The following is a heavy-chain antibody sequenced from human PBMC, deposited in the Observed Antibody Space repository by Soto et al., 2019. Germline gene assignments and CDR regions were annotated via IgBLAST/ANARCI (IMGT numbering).Heavy chain of an antibody. CDR1: GGSISSSSYY. D-gene: IGHD4-17*01. J-gene: IGHJ4*02. CDR3: ARRNYGGNHFDY. V-gene: IGHV4-39*01. Sequence: SETLSLTCTVSGGSISSSSYYWGWIRQPPGKGLEWTGSIYYSGSTYYNPSLKSRVTISVDTSKNQFSLKLSSVTAADTAVYYCARRNYGGNHFDYWGQGTLVTVSS. CDR2: IYYSGST.